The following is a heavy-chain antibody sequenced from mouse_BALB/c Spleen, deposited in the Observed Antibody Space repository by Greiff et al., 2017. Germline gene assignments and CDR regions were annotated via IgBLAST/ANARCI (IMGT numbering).Heavy chain of an antibody. D-gene: IGHD1-1*02. J-gene: IGHJ3*01. CDR2: INPSTGYT. CDR1: GYTFTSYW. V-gene: IGHV1-7*01. CDR3: ARCGRSFAY. Sequence: QVQLQQSGAELAKPGASVKMSCKASGYTFTSYWMHWVKQRPGQGLEWIGYINPSTGYTEYNQKFKDKATLTADKSSSTAYMQLSSLTSEDSAVYYCARCGRSFAYWGQGTLVTVSA.